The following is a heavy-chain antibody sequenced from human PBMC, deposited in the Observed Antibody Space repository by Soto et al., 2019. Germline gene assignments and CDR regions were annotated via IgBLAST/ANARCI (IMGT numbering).Heavy chain of an antibody. CDR3: ATAQRNYYDSSGYYSPGFDY. V-gene: IGHV1-69*06. J-gene: IGHJ4*02. D-gene: IGHD3-22*01. Sequence: QVQLVQSGAEVKKPGSSVKVSCKASGGTFSSYAIGWVRQAPGQGLEWMGGIIPIFGTANYAQKFQGRVTITADKSTSTAYMELSSLRSEDTAVYYCATAQRNYYDSSGYYSPGFDYWGQGTLVTVSS. CDR1: GGTFSSYA. CDR2: IIPIFGTA.